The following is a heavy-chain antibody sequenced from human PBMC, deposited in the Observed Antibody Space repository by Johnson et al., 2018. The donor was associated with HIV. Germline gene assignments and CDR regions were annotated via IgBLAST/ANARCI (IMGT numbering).Heavy chain of an antibody. D-gene: IGHD6-13*01. CDR3: ASSNVVGYSNYPDAFDI. CDR2: ISYDGGNK. J-gene: IGHJ3*02. V-gene: IGHV3-30*04. CDR1: GFSFSSYA. Sequence: QEKLVESGGGVVQPGRSLRLSCAASGFSFSSYAMHWVRQSPGKGLEWVAVISYDGGNKYYADSVKGRFTISRDNSKNTLYLQMNSLRAEDTAVYYCASSNVVGYSNYPDAFDIWGQGTMVTVSS.